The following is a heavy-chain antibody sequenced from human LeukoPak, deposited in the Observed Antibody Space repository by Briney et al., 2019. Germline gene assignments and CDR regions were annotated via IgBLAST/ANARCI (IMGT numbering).Heavy chain of an antibody. Sequence: PGGSLRLSCAASGFTFSSYAMSWVRQAPGKGLEWVSAISTSGGSTYYAESVKGRFTISRDNSKNTLYLQMNSLRDEDTAMYSCATLLLGVGGDYWGQGTLVTVSS. D-gene: IGHD2-15*01. CDR3: ATLLLGVGGDY. J-gene: IGHJ4*02. V-gene: IGHV3-23*01. CDR1: GFTFSSYA. CDR2: ISTSGGST.